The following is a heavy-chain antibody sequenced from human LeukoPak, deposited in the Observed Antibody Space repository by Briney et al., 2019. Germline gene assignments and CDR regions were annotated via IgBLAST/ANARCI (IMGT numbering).Heavy chain of an antibody. CDR1: GFSFSTYS. J-gene: IGHJ4*02. CDR2: ISHVGGT. V-gene: IGHV3-23*01. Sequence: GGSLRLSCAASGFSFSTYSMHWVRQAPEKGLEWVSTISHVGGTYYADSVRGRFTISRDDSKNMVYLQMDSLRAEDTAVYYCAKDREYDDSCDYNGWGQGTLVTVSS. D-gene: IGHD3-22*01. CDR3: AKDREYDDSCDYNG.